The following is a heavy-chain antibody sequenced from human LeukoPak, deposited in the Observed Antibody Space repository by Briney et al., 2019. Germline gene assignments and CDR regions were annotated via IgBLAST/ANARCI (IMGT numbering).Heavy chain of an antibody. D-gene: IGHD2-8*01. CDR2: IRQTVYGGST. J-gene: IGHJ4*02. CDR1: GFTFGDYV. CDR3: TRFNGFYDY. V-gene: IGHV3-49*04. Sequence: GRSLRLSCTASGFTFGDYVMSWVRQAPGKGLESVGFIRQTVYGGSTEYVASVKGRFTISRDDSKSAVYLQLNSRRTEDTAVYYCTRFNGFYDYWGQGTLVTVSS.